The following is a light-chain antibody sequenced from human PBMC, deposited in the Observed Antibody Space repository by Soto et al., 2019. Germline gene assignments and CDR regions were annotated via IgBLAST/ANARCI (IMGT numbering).Light chain of an antibody. V-gene: IGKV1-39*01. J-gene: IGKJ3*01. Sequence: DIQMTQSPSSLSASVGDRVTITCRASQTVSTNLNWYQRKPGKAPSLLIYGSYNLQTGVPSRFSGSGSETDFTLTINSLQPEDFGTYYCQQYNMTPFTVGPGTKVDI. CDR2: GSY. CDR1: QTVSTN. CDR3: QQYNMTPFT.